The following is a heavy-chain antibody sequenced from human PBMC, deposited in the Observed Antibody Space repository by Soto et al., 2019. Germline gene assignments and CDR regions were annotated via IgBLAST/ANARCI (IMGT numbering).Heavy chain of an antibody. CDR1: GFIFTDYP. D-gene: IGHD3-16*01. V-gene: IGHV3-64D*08. CDR2: ISKNGADT. Sequence: GGSLGLSCSASGFIFTDYPMHWVRQAPGKGLEYVSAISKNGADTYYPDSVRGRFTISRDNSKNTVSLQLTSLNPDDTGIYFFVKQGGGGFFVDCGKGTLVTGSS. CDR3: VKQGGGGFFVD. J-gene: IGHJ4*02.